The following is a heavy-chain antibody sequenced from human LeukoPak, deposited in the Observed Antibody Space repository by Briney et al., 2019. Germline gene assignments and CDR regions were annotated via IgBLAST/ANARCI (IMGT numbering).Heavy chain of an antibody. Sequence: PSQTLSLTCTVSGDSITSGDYYWTWIRQPPGKGLEWVAYMHYTGNTYYNSSLKSRLTISVDTSKNQFSLKLSSVTAADTAVYYRARHGVTYYDILTGQFDYWGQGTLVTVSS. CDR1: GDSITSGDYY. J-gene: IGHJ4*02. CDR2: MHYTGNT. V-gene: IGHV4-30-4*08. D-gene: IGHD3-9*01. CDR3: ARHGVTYYDILTGQFDY.